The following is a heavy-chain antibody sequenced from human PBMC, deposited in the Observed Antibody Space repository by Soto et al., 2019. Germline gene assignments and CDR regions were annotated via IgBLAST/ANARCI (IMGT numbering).Heavy chain of an antibody. J-gene: IGHJ6*01. CDR2: ISYDGSNK. CDR1: GFTFSSYG. Sequence: GGSLRLSCAASGFTFSSYGMHWVRQAPGKGLEWVAVISYDGSNKYYADSVKGRFTISRDNSKNTLYLQMNSLRAEDTAVYYCAKEDFWSGYSVYYYYGMDVWGQGTTVTGSS. V-gene: IGHV3-30*18. CDR3: AKEDFWSGYSVYYYYGMDV. D-gene: IGHD3-3*01.